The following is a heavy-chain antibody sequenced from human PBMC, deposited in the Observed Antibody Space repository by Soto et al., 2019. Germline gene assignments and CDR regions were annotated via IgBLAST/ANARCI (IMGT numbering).Heavy chain of an antibody. V-gene: IGHV3-7*01. CDR3: ARGGGYRQRPQRGNAFDI. CDR2: IKQDGSEK. CDR1: GFTFSSYW. D-gene: IGHD5-18*01. J-gene: IGHJ3*02. Sequence: GGSLRLSCAASGFTFSSYWMSWVRQAPGKGLEWVANIKQDGSEKYYVDSVKGRFTISRDNAKNSLYLQMNSLRAADTAVYYCARGGGYRQRPQRGNAFDIWGQGTMVTVSS.